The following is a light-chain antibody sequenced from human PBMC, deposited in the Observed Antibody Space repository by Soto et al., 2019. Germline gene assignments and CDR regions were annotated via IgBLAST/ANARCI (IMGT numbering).Light chain of an antibody. V-gene: IGKV3-20*01. Sequence: EIVLTQSPGTLSLSPGERATLSCRASQSVSTSYLAWYQQKPAQAPRLLIYGASSRATGIPDRFSGSGSGADFTLTISILEPEDFAVYYCQQYGSVPLTFGGGTKVEIK. CDR3: QQYGSVPLT. J-gene: IGKJ4*01. CDR2: GAS. CDR1: QSVSTSY.